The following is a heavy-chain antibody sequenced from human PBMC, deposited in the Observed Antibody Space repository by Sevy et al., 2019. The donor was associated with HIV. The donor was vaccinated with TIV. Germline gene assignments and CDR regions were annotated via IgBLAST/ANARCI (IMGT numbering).Heavy chain of an antibody. J-gene: IGHJ4*02. CDR1: GGSVRSGDYY. CDR2: IHYSGST. CDR3: ARVLTHRNYDVRIDN. Sequence: SETLSLTCTVSGGSVRSGDYYWSWIRQPPGKGLEWIGYIHYSGSTYYYPSLKSRVTISVDTSKNQFSLKLSSVTAADTAVYYCARVLTHRNYDVRIDNWGQGTLVTVSS. V-gene: IGHV4-30-4*01. D-gene: IGHD3-22*01.